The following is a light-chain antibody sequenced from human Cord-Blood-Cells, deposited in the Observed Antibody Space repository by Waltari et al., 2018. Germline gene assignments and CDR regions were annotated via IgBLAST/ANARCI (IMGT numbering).Light chain of an antibody. Sequence: NFILIQPHSVPESPGKPVTISCTRSSGSFATNSVYWYQQRPGSAPTTVIYEDNQRPSGVPDRFSGSIDSSSNSASLTISGLKTEDEADYYCQSYDSSNQVFGGGTKLTVL. CDR1: SGSFATNS. V-gene: IGLV6-57*03. J-gene: IGLJ3*02. CDR3: QSYDSSNQV. CDR2: EDN.